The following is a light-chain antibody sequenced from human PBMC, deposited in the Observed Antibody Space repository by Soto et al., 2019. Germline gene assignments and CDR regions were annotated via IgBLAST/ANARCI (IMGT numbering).Light chain of an antibody. V-gene: IGKV3-20*01. J-gene: IGKJ1*01. Sequence: IVLTQSPGTLSLSPWERATLSCRASQTVSSSYLAWYQQKPGQAPRLLIYGSSSRATGIPDRFSGSGSGTDFTLTISRLEPEDFAVYYCQQYGSSQTFGQGTKVDIK. CDR3: QQYGSSQT. CDR2: GSS. CDR1: QTVSSSY.